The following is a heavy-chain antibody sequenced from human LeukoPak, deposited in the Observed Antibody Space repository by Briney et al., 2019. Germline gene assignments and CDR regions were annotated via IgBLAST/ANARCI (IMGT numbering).Heavy chain of an antibody. CDR1: GYTFTGYY. J-gene: IGHJ4*02. V-gene: IGHV1-2*02. Sequence: GASVTVSCKASGYTFTGYYMHWVRQAPGQGLEWMGWINPCSSGTYYAQTFQGRVTMTRDTSISTAYMELSRLRSDDTALYYCARGSIWGDGYMSAFDYWGQGTLVSVSS. D-gene: IGHD5-24*01. CDR3: ARGSIWGDGYMSAFDY. CDR2: INPCSSGT.